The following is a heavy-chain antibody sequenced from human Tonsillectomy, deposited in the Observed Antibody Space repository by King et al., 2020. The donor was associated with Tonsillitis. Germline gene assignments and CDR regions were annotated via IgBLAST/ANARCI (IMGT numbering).Heavy chain of an antibody. J-gene: IGHJ3*02. V-gene: IGHV3-48*01. CDR1: GFTFSRYI. D-gene: IGHD7-27*01. CDR3: ARVDVYGGLGILAFDI. CDR2: IGSSSSVK. Sequence: VQLVESGGGLVQPGGSLRLSCAASGFTFSRYIMNWVRQAPGKGLEWVSYIGSSSSVKYYADSVKGRVTISRDNAKNSLYLQMNSLRVVDTAVYYCARVDVYGGLGILAFDIWGQGTMVTVSS.